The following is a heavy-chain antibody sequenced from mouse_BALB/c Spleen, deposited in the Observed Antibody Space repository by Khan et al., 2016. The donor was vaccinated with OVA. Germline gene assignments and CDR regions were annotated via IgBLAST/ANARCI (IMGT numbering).Heavy chain of an antibody. CDR3: ARDGNYMDY. Sequence: EVQLQESGPDLVKPSQSLSLTCTVTGYSITSGYSWHWIRQFPGNKLEWMGYIYFSGSINYNPSLKSRISFTRDTSKNHFFLHLNSVTTEDTATYYCARDGNYMDYWSQGTSVTVAS. CDR2: IYFSGSI. J-gene: IGHJ4*01. D-gene: IGHD2-1*01. CDR1: GYSITSGYS. V-gene: IGHV3-1*02.